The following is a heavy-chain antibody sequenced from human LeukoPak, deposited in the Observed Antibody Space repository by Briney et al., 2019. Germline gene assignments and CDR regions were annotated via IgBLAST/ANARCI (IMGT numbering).Heavy chain of an antibody. D-gene: IGHD6-19*01. CDR3: ARDELAVAGKGYYFDY. V-gene: IGHV3-21*01. J-gene: IGHJ4*02. Sequence: GGSLRLSCAASGFTFSSYSMNWVRPAPGKGLEWVSSISSSSSYIYYADSVKGRFTISRDNAKNSLYLQMNSLRAEDTAVYYCARDELAVAGKGYYFDYWGQGTLVTVSS. CDR2: ISSSSSYI. CDR1: GFTFSSYS.